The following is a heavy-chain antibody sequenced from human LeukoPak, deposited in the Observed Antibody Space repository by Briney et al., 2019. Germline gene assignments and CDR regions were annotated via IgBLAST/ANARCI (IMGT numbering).Heavy chain of an antibody. J-gene: IGHJ4*02. CDR3: ARVFIVVVTARSGSFDY. D-gene: IGHD2-21*02. Sequence: ASVKVSCKASGYTLTSYGISWVRQAPGQGFEWMGWISAYNGNTNYAQKLQGRVTMTTDTSTSTAYMELRSLRSDDTAVYYCARVFIVVVTARSGSFDYWGQGTLVTVSS. V-gene: IGHV1-18*01. CDR2: ISAYNGNT. CDR1: GYTLTSYG.